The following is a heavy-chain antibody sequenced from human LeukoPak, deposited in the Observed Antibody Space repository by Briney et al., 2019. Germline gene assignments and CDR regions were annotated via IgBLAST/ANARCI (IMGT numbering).Heavy chain of an antibody. D-gene: IGHD1-1*01. Sequence: SETLSLTCTVSSGSISSYYWNWIRQPSGKGLELIGYIYYSGSPTYNPSLKSRVTISVDTSKNQFSLQLSSVTAADTAVYYCAGDVMSTALDAFDVWGQGTMVTVSS. V-gene: IGHV4-59*01. CDR2: IYYSGSP. J-gene: IGHJ3*01. CDR1: SGSISSYY. CDR3: AGDVMSTALDAFDV.